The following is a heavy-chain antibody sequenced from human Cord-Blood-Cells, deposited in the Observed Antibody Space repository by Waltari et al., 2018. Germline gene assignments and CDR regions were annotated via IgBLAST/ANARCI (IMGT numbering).Heavy chain of an antibody. CDR2: ISWNSGSI. Sequence: GREWVSGISWNSGSIGYADSVKGRFTISRDNAKNSLYLQMNSLRAEDTALYYCAKDGSISGVVNWFDPWGQGTLVTVSS. CDR3: AKDGSISGVVNWFDP. D-gene: IGHD3-3*01. V-gene: IGHV3-9*01. J-gene: IGHJ5*02.